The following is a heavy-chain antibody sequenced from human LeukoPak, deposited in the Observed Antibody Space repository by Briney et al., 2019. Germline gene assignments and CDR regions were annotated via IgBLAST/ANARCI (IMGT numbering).Heavy chain of an antibody. CDR1: GFTFSSYS. Sequence: PGGSLRLSCAASGFTFSSYSMNWVRQAPGKGLEWVSSMSGSSSYIYYADSVKGRFTISRDNAKNSLSLQMNSLRAEDTAVYYCARTPSSEQQLSFDNWGQGTLVTVSS. CDR3: ARTPSSEQQLSFDN. D-gene: IGHD6-13*01. J-gene: IGHJ4*02. CDR2: MSGSSSYI. V-gene: IGHV3-21*01.